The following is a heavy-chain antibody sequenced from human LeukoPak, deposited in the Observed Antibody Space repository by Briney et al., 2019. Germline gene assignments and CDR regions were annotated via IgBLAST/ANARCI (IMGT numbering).Heavy chain of an antibody. CDR2: ISAYNGNT. J-gene: IGHJ4*02. V-gene: IGHV1-18*01. CDR1: GYTFTSYG. Sequence: ASVKVSCKASGYTFTSYGISWVRQAPGQGLEWMGWISAYNGNTNYAQKLQGRVTMTTDTSTSTAYKELRSLRSDDTAVYYCARVIGNYYDSSEDYWGQGTLVTVSS. D-gene: IGHD3-22*01. CDR3: ARVIGNYYDSSEDY.